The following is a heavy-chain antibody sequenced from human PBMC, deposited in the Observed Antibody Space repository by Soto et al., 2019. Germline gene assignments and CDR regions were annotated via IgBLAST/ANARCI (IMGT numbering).Heavy chain of an antibody. CDR1: GYSFTSYW. V-gene: IGHV5-51*01. CDR2: IYPGDSDT. Sequence: GESLKISCKGSGYSFTSYWIGWVRQMPGKGLEWMGIIYPGDSDTRYSPSFQGQVTISADKSISTAYLQWSSLKASDTAMYYCARGYCSGGSCLHYFDYWGQGTLVTVS. J-gene: IGHJ4*02. CDR3: ARGYCSGGSCLHYFDY. D-gene: IGHD2-15*01.